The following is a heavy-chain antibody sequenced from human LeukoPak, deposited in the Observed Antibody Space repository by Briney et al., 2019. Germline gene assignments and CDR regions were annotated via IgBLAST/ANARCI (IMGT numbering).Heavy chain of an antibody. CDR1: GFTFSSYA. Sequence: GGSLRLSCAASGFTFSSYAMSWVRQAPGKGLEWVSSIGGLGGSTFYTVSVKGRFTISRDNSKNTLYLQMNTLRAEDTAIYYCAKDRTVGASYWYFDLWGRGTLVTVSS. D-gene: IGHD1-26*01. CDR3: AKDRTVGASYWYFDL. V-gene: IGHV3-23*01. J-gene: IGHJ2*01. CDR2: IGGLGGST.